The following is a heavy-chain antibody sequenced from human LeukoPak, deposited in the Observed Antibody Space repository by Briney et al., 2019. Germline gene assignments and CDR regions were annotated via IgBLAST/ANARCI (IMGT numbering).Heavy chain of an antibody. J-gene: IGHJ5*02. CDR2: FYSTGST. D-gene: IGHD1-26*01. CDR3: ARGRSYFWFDP. CDR1: GGSISSYY. Sequence: SETLSLTCTVSGGSISSYYWTWIRQPAGKGLEWIGRFYSTGSTNYNPSLKSRVTISVDTSKNQFSLKLSSVTAADTAVYFCARGRSYFWFDPWGQGTLVTVSS. V-gene: IGHV4-4*07.